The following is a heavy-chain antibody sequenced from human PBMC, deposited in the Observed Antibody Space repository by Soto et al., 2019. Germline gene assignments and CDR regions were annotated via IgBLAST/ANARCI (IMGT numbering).Heavy chain of an antibody. D-gene: IGHD6-6*01. CDR3: AHIAARNYYYGMDV. Sequence: PGGSLRLSCAASGFTFSDHYMDWVRQAPGKGLEWVGRTRNKANSYTTEYAASVKGRFTISRDDSKNSLYLQMNSLKTEDTAVYYCAHIAARNYYYGMDVWGQGATVTVSS. J-gene: IGHJ6*02. CDR1: GFTFSDHY. CDR2: TRNKANSYTT. V-gene: IGHV3-72*01.